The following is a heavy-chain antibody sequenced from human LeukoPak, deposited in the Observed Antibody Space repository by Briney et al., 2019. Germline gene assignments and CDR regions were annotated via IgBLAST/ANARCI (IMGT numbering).Heavy chain of an antibody. CDR1: GGSISSYY. Sequence: PSETLSLTCTVSGGSISSYYGGWIRHPPGKGLEWIGSIYHSGSTYYNPSLKSRVTISVDTSKNQFSLKLSSVTAADTAVYYCARDRGPYSSSSGWDYWGQGTLVTVSS. J-gene: IGHJ4*02. V-gene: IGHV4-38-2*02. D-gene: IGHD6-6*01. CDR3: ARDRGPYSSSSGWDY. CDR2: IYHSGST.